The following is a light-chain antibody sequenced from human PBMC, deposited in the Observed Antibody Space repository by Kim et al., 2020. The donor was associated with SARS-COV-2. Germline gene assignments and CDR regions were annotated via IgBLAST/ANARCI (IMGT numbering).Light chain of an antibody. CDR3: QKYSSYYYT. Sequence: IQMTQSPSTLSASVGDRVTITCRASQNIDSWLAWYQQKPGKAPKYLIYDATTLKSGVPSRFSGRGSGTQFTLTITSLQPDDFATYYCQKYSSYYYTFGQGTKLEI. CDR1: QNIDSW. V-gene: IGKV1-5*01. CDR2: DAT. J-gene: IGKJ2*01.